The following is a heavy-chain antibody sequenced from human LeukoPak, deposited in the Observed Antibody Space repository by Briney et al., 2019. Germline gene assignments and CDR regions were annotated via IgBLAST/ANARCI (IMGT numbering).Heavy chain of an antibody. V-gene: IGHV1-2*02. Sequence: ASVTVSFKASGYTFTGYYMHWVRQAPGQGLEWMGWINPNSGGTNYAQKFQGRVTMTRDTSISTAYMELSRLRSDDTAVYYCARVELELLGAFDIWGQGTMVTVSS. CDR3: ARVELELLGAFDI. CDR2: INPNSGGT. D-gene: IGHD1-7*01. CDR1: GYTFTGYY. J-gene: IGHJ3*02.